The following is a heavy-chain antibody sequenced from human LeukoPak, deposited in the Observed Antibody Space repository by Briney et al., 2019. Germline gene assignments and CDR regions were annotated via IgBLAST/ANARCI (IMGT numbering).Heavy chain of an antibody. D-gene: IGHD3-16*01. Sequence: ASVKVSCKASGYTFTSYDINWVRQAPGQGLEWMGRIIPILGIANYAQKFQGRVTITADKSTSTAYMELSSLRSEDTAVYYCAGLDDAFDIWGQGTMVTVSS. J-gene: IGHJ3*02. CDR3: AGLDDAFDI. V-gene: IGHV1-69*04. CDR2: IIPILGIA. CDR1: GYTFTSYD.